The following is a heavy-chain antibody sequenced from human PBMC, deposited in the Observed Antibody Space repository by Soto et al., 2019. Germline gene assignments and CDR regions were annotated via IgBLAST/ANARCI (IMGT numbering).Heavy chain of an antibody. V-gene: IGHV4-30-2*05. CDR3: ARATIVLVPAAMVSHWFDP. J-gene: IGHJ5*02. D-gene: IGHD2-2*01. CDR2: IYYSGST. Sequence: PSETLSLTCAVSGGSISSGGYSWSWIRQPPGKGLEWIGYIYYSGSTYYNPSLKSRVTISVDTSKNQFSLKLSSVTAADTAVYYCARATIVLVPAAMVSHWFDPWGQGTLVTVSS. CDR1: GGSISSGGYS.